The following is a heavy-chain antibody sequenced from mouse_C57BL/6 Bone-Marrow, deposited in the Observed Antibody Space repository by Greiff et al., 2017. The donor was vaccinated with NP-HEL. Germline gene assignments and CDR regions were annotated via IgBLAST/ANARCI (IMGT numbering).Heavy chain of an antibody. V-gene: IGHV12-3*01. Sequence: ESGPGLVKPSQSLFLTCSITGFPITSGYYWIWIRQSPGKPLEWMGYITHSGETFYNPSLQSPISITRETSKNQFFLQLNSVTTEDTAMYYCAGVTYYYGFAYWGQGTLVTVSA. CDR2: ITHSGET. D-gene: IGHD1-1*01. J-gene: IGHJ3*01. CDR1: GFPITSGYY. CDR3: AGVTYYYGFAY.